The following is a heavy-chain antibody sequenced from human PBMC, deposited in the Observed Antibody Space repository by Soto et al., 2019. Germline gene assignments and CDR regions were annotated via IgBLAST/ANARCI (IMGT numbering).Heavy chain of an antibody. V-gene: IGHV3-23*01. CDR3: AKNLWELSYLDY. J-gene: IGHJ4*02. CDR1: GFTFTNYA. Sequence: EVQLLESGGGLVQPGGSLRLSCAASGFTFTNYAMSWVRQAPGKGLEWVSAIIGSGVTTYYADSVKGRFTISRDNSKNTLYLQMNRLRAEDTAVYYCAKNLWELSYLDYWGQGTQVTVSS. D-gene: IGHD3-16*01. CDR2: IIGSGVTT.